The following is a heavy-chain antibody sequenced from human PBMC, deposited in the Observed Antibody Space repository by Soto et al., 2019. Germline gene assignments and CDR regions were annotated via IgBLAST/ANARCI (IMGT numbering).Heavy chain of an antibody. J-gene: IGHJ6*02. CDR3: ARGEYSSSPGIYYYGMDV. D-gene: IGHD6-6*01. Sequence: GASVKVSCKASGYTFTGYYMHWVRQAPGQGLEWMGWINPNSGGTNYAQKFQGRVTITADESTSTAYMELSSLRSEDTAVYYCARGEYSSSPGIYYYGMDVWGQGTTVTVSS. CDR1: GYTFTGYY. CDR2: INPNSGGT. V-gene: IGHV1-2*02.